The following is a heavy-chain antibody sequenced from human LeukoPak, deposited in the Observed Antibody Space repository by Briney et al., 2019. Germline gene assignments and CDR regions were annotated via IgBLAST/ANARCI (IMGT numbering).Heavy chain of an antibody. J-gene: IGHJ4*02. V-gene: IGHV3-7*03. Sequence: GGSLRLSCAASGFTFSNYWMSWVRQAPGKGLEWVANIKQDGSEKYYVDSVKGRFTISRDNSKNTLYLQMHSLRVEDTAVYYCAKGPHRDYWGQGTLLTVSS. CDR1: GFTFSNYW. CDR3: AKGPHRDY. CDR2: IKQDGSEK.